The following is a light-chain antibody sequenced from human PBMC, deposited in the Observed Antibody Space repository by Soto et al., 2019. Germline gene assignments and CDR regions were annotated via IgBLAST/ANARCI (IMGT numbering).Light chain of an antibody. J-gene: IGKJ4*01. CDR1: QSVSSS. CDR2: GAS. V-gene: IGKV3-20*01. Sequence: EIVLTQSPGTLSLSPGERGTLSCRASQSVSSSLAWYQQKPGQAPRLLIYGASFRATDIPDRFSGSGSGTDFTLTISRLESEDFAVYYCQQYSGSPLTFGGGTRWIS. CDR3: QQYSGSPLT.